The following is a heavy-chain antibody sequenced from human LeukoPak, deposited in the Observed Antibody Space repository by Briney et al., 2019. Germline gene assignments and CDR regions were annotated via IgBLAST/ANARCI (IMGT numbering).Heavy chain of an antibody. CDR1: GFTFSSYS. CDR2: ISSSSSYI. J-gene: IGHJ4*02. CDR3: AKESPQFDY. Sequence: PGGSLRLSCAASGFTFSSYSMNWVRQAPGKGLEWVSSISSSSSYIYYADSVKGRFTISRDNSKNTLYLQMNSLRVEDTAVYYCAKESPQFDYWGQGTLVTVSS. V-gene: IGHV3-21*04.